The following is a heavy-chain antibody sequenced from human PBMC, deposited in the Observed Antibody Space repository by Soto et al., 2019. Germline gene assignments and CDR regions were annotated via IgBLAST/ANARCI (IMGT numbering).Heavy chain of an antibody. V-gene: IGHV3-23*01. J-gene: IGHJ4*02. CDR1: GFTFSSYA. D-gene: IGHD4-17*01. Sequence: GSLRLSCAASGFTFSSYAMSWVRQAPGKGLEWVSAISGSGGSTYYADSVKGRFTISRDNAKNTLFLQMSSLRAEDTAIYYCARALNDYGAWYHFAYWGQGSLVPGSS. CDR2: ISGSGGST. CDR3: ARALNDYGAWYHFAY.